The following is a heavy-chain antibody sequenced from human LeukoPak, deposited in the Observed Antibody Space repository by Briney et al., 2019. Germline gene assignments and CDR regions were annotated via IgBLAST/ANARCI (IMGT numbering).Heavy chain of an antibody. J-gene: IGHJ4*02. D-gene: IGHD1-14*01. V-gene: IGHV1-24*01. CDR1: GYTLTYLS. CDR2: FDPEDGDT. CDR3: ALSEGSGSSNRPIDY. Sequence: ASVKVSCKVSGYTLTYLSMHWVRQAPGKGLEWMGGFDPEDGDTIYAQKFQGRVTITADESTSTAYMELSSLRSEDTAVYYCALSEGSGSSNRPIDYWGQGTLVTVAS.